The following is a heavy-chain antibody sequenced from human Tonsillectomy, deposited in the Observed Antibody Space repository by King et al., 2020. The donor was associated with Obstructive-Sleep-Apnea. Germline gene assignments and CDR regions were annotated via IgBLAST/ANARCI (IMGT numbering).Heavy chain of an antibody. CDR2: VYYSGGS. D-gene: IGHD6-19*01. CDR3: ARHFYSSGSLGCFDS. V-gene: IGHV4-59*08. CDR1: GASISSYS. Sequence: QVQLQESGPGLVKPSETLSLTCSVSGASISSYSWRWIRQPPGEGREWVGVVYYSGGSYYNPPPQNQATISVGTSKTNFSLPLTTVTAADTAVYYCARHFYSSGSLGCFDSWGQGALVTVSS. J-gene: IGHJ4*02.